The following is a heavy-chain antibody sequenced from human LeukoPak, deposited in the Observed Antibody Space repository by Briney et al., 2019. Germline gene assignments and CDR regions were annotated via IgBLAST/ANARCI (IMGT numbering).Heavy chain of an antibody. D-gene: IGHD5-18*01. CDR3: ARGASGYSYG. V-gene: IGHV3-74*01. CDR2: INSDGTST. J-gene: IGHJ4*02. CDR1: GFTFSSYW. Sequence: GGSLRLSCAASGFTFSSYWMHWVRQVPGKGLVWVSRINSDGTSTTYADSVKGRFTISRDNAKNTLYLQMNSLRAEDAAVYYCARGASGYSYGWGQGTLVTVSS.